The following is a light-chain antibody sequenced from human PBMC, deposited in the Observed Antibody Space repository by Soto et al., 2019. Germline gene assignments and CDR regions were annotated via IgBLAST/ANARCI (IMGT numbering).Light chain of an antibody. V-gene: IGKV3-11*01. J-gene: IGKJ4*01. CDR1: QSVSSY. CDR3: QQRSNWFT. Sequence: EIVLTQSPATLSLSPGERATLSCRASQSVSSYLAWYQQKPGQAPRLLIYDASNRATGIPARFGGSGSGTDFSLTISSLEPEDFAVYYCQQRSNWFTFGGGTKVEIE. CDR2: DAS.